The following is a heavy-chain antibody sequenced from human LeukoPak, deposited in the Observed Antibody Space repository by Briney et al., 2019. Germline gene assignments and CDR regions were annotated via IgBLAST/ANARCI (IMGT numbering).Heavy chain of an antibody. CDR2: IYSGGST. Sequence: GGSLRLSCAASGFTVSSNFMSWVRQAPGKGLEWVSVIYSGGSTYYADSVKGRFTISRDNSKNTLYLQMNSLRAEDTAVHYCARVYYSGTYSDAFDIWGQGTMVTVSS. CDR3: ARVYYSGTYSDAFDI. D-gene: IGHD1-26*01. J-gene: IGHJ3*02. CDR1: GFTVSSNF. V-gene: IGHV3-66*01.